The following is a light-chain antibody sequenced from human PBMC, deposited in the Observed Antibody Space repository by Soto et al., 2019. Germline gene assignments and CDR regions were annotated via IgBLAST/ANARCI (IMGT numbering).Light chain of an antibody. J-gene: IGKJ3*01. CDR1: QDIGGD. CDR3: LQDYNFPFT. V-gene: IGKV1-6*01. CDR2: TTS. Sequence: AIQMTQSPSSLSASVGDRVTITCRASQDIGGDLGWYQQKPGKAPELLIYTTSSLLSGVPSRFSGSGSGTDFTLTISSLQLEDFATYYCLQDYNFPFTFGPGTKVDIK.